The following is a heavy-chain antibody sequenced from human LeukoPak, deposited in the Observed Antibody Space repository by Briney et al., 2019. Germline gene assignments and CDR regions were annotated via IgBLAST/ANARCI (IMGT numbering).Heavy chain of an antibody. J-gene: IGHJ4*02. CDR3: THYCSSTSCRASYYFDY. V-gene: IGHV3-15*01. D-gene: IGHD2-2*01. CDR2: IKSKTDGGTT. CDR1: GFTFSNAW. Sequence: PGGSLRLSCAASGFTFSNAWMSWVRQAPGKGLEWVGRIKSKTDGGTTDYAAPVKGRFTISRDDSKNTLYLQMNSLKTEDTAVYYCTHYCSSTSCRASYYFDYWGQGTLVTVSS.